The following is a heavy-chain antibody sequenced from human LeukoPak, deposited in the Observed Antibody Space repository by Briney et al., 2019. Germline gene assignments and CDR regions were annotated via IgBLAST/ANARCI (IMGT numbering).Heavy chain of an antibody. CDR2: RYNSGRP. CDR3: VREGRDGSNSGWFDP. Sequence: PSETLSLTCTVSGASISSDNYSWSWIRQHPGKGLEWIGYRYNSGRPSYNPSLRSRSDISIDTSKNQIFLKLTSVTAADTAVYYCVREGRDGSNSGWFDPWGQGTRVTVSS. D-gene: IGHD5-12*01. V-gene: IGHV4-30-4*01. CDR1: GASISSDNYS. J-gene: IGHJ5*02.